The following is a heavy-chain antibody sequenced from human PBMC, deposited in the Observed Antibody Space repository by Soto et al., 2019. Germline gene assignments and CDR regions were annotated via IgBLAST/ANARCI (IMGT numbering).Heavy chain of an antibody. D-gene: IGHD3-22*01. CDR1: SGSISNYY. J-gene: IGHJ4*02. CDR2: IYDSGST. CDR3: AREALMIHDY. V-gene: IGHV4-59*01. Sequence: PSETLSLTCTVSSGSISNYYWSWIRQPPGKGLEWIGFIYDSGSTNYNPSLKSRVTISVDTSKNQFSLKLSSVTAADTAVYYCAREALMIHDYWGQGTLVTVSS.